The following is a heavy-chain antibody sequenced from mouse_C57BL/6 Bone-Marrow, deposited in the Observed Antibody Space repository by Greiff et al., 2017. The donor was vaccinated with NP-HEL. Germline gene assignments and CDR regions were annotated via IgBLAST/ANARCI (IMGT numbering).Heavy chain of an antibody. V-gene: IGHV1-80*01. D-gene: IGHD4-1*01. CDR2: IYPGDGDT. CDR1: GYAFSSYW. Sequence: QVQLQQSGAALVKPGASVKISCKASGYAFSSYWMNWVKQRPGKGLEWIGQIYPGDGDTNYNGKFKGKATLTADKSSSTAYMQLSSLTSEDSAVYFCAPDGISWGYAMDYWGQGTSVTVSS. CDR3: APDGISWGYAMDY. J-gene: IGHJ4*01.